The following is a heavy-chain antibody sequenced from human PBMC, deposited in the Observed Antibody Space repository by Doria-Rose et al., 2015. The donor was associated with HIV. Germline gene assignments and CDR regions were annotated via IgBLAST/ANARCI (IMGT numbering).Heavy chain of an antibody. CDR2: ISSTSAYM. D-gene: IGHD3-10*01. V-gene: IGHV3-21*01. J-gene: IGHJ4*02. CDR3: ATGVTLDY. CDR1: GFTFSSHR. Sequence: VQLQESGGGLVRPGGSLRLSCATSGFTFSSHRINWVRQAPGKGLEWVSSISSTSAYMNYADSVSGRFTISRDNARNSLYLQMDSLRAEDTAIYYCATGVTLDYWGQGTLVTVSS.